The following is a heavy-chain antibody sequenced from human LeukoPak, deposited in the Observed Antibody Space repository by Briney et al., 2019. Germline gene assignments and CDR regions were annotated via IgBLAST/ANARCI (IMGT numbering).Heavy chain of an antibody. J-gene: IGHJ3*02. CDR1: GFTFITYG. Sequence: GGSLRLSCAASGFTFITYGMHWVRQAPGKGLEWGAFIRYDGSDKYYSDSVEGRFTISRDNSKNTLYLQMESLKSEDTAVYYCVKDRAYSGTYPDAFDIWGQGTMLTVSS. CDR2: IRYDGSDK. D-gene: IGHD1-26*01. CDR3: VKDRAYSGTYPDAFDI. V-gene: IGHV3-30*02.